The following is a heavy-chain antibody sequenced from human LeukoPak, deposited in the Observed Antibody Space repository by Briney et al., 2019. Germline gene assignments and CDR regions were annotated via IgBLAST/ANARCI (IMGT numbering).Heavy chain of an antibody. CDR3: ARRASGSYPDYFDS. D-gene: IGHD1-26*01. Sequence: PSETLSLTCTISGGSSSSYYWSWIRQPPGKGLERIGYIHYSGSTNYNPSLKSRATISLDTSKNQVSLKLTSVTAADTAVYYCARRASGSYPDYFDSWGQGTLVTVSS. V-gene: IGHV4-59*08. CDR1: GGSSSSYY. CDR2: IHYSGST. J-gene: IGHJ4*02.